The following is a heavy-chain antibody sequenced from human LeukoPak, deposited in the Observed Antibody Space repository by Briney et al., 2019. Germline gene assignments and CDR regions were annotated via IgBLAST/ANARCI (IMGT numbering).Heavy chain of an antibody. CDR2: IHTSGST. CDR1: GGSISSYY. J-gene: IGHJ3*02. V-gene: IGHV4-4*07. Sequence: SETLSLTCTFSGGSISSYYWSWIRQPAGKGLEWIGRIHTSGSTNYNPSLKSRVTMSVDTSKNQSSLKLSSVTAADTAVYYCAREVYYYDSSGYENAFDIWGQGTMVIVSS. CDR3: AREVYYYDSSGYENAFDI. D-gene: IGHD3-22*01.